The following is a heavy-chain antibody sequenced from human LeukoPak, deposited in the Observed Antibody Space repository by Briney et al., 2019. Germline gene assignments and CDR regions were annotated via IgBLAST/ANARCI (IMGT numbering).Heavy chain of an antibody. J-gene: IGHJ5*02. CDR1: GYTFTGYY. CDR3: ARDSAWRYYDSSGYNWFDP. CDR2: INPNSGGT. D-gene: IGHD3-22*01. V-gene: IGHV1-2*02. Sequence: ASVKVSCKASGYTFTGYYMHWVRQAPGQGLEWMGWINPNSGGTNYAQKFQGRVTMTRDTSISTAYMELSRLRSDDTAVYYCARDSAWRYYDSSGYNWFDPWGQGTLVTVSS.